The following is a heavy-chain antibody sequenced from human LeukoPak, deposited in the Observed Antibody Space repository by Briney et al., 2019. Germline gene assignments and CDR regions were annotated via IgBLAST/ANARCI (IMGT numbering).Heavy chain of an antibody. D-gene: IGHD3-22*01. CDR1: GFTFSDYY. J-gene: IGHJ3*02. Sequence: GGSLRLSCAASGFTFSDYYMSWIRQAPGKGLEWISYISGGGTPTYYADSVTGRFTISRDNTKNSLFLQMNSLRAEDTAVYYCAKDIGYDSSGYDAFDIWGQGTMVTVSS. CDR3: AKDIGYDSSGYDAFDI. V-gene: IGHV3-11*01. CDR2: ISGGGTPT.